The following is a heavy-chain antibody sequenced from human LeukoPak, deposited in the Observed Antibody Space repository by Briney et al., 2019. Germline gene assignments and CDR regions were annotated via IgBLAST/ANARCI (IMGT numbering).Heavy chain of an antibody. Sequence: VSVKVSCKASGYTFTGYYMHWVRQAPGQGLEWMGWINPNSGGTNYAQKFQGRVTMTRDTSISTAYMELSRLRSDDTAVYYCARVRYYDSSAGDFDYWGQGTLVTVSS. CDR2: INPNSGGT. J-gene: IGHJ4*02. CDR1: GYTFTGYY. D-gene: IGHD3-22*01. CDR3: ARVRYYDSSAGDFDY. V-gene: IGHV1-2*02.